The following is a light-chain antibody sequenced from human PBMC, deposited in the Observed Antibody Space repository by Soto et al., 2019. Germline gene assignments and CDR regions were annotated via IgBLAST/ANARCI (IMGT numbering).Light chain of an antibody. CDR2: TAS. V-gene: IGKV1-9*01. Sequence: DIQLTQSPSFLSASVGDRVTITCRASQGISGYLAWYQQKPGKAPELLIYTASTLQSGVPLRFSGRGSGTEFTLTISGLQPEDFDTYYCQQLNSYPYTFGGGTKVDIK. J-gene: IGKJ4*01. CDR3: QQLNSYPYT. CDR1: QGISGY.